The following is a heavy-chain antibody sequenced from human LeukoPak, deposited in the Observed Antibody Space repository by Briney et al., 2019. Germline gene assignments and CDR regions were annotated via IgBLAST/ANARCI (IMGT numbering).Heavy chain of an antibody. D-gene: IGHD1-26*01. Sequence: SETLSLTCTVSGGSISNSYYWGWIRQPPGKGLEWIGSISYSGSTYYNPSLKSRVTISVDTSKNQFSLKLSSVTAADTAVYYCARWEDAFDIWGQGTMVTVSS. V-gene: IGHV4-39*07. CDR3: ARWEDAFDI. CDR2: ISYSGST. CDR1: GGSISNSYY. J-gene: IGHJ3*02.